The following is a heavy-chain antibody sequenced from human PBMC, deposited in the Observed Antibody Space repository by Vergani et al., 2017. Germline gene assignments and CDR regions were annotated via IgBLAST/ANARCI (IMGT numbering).Heavy chain of an antibody. V-gene: IGHV1-8*01. J-gene: IGHJ6*02. CDR3: ARGRSVSYYDFWSGPYYYYGMDV. CDR1: GYTFTSYD. CDR2: MNPNRGNT. D-gene: IGHD3-3*01. Sequence: QVQLVQSGAEVKKPGASVKVSCKASGYTFTSYDINWVRQATGQGLEWMGWMNPNRGNTGYAQKFQGRVTMTRNTSLSTAYMGLSSLRSEDTAVYYGARGRSVSYYDFWSGPYYYYGMDVWGQGTTVTVSS.